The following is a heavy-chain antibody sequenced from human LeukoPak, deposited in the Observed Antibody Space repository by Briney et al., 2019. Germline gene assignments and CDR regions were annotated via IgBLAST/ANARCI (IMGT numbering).Heavy chain of an antibody. CDR1: GGSLSSSRYY. CDR2: IYYSGST. V-gene: IGHV4-39*01. Sequence: SETLSLTRTVTGGSLSSSRYYWGWIRQPPGKGLEWIGSIYYSGSTYYNPPLKSRVTISVDTSKNQFSLKLSSVTAADSAVYYCARLLRNRPISDWGQGTLVTVSS. J-gene: IGHJ4*02. CDR3: ARLLRNRPISD.